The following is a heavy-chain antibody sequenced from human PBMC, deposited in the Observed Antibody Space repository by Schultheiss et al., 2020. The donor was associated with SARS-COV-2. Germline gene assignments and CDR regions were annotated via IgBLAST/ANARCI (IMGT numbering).Heavy chain of an antibody. Sequence: SETLSLTCAVYGGSFSGYYWSWIRQPPGKGLEWIGYIYYSGSTNYNPSLKSRVTISVDTSKNQFSLKLSSVTAADTAVYYCARTPIFGVVITVRGAFDIWGQGTMVTVSS. V-gene: IGHV4-59*01. CDR2: IYYSGST. CDR1: GGSFSGYY. CDR3: ARTPIFGVVITVRGAFDI. J-gene: IGHJ3*02. D-gene: IGHD3-3*01.